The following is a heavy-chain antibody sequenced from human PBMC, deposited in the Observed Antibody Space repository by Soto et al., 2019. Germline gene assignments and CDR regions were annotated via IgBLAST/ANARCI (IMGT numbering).Heavy chain of an antibody. Sequence: PGGSLRLSCAASGFTFSSYGMHWVRQAPGKGLEWVAVISYDGSNKYYADSVKGRFTISRDNSKNTLYLQMNSLRAEDTAVYYWAKDAYSSSSYNYSFYYRDVGGTGTTVT. CDR3: AKDAYSSSSYNYSFYYRDV. J-gene: IGHJ6*03. CDR1: GFTFSSYG. V-gene: IGHV3-30*18. CDR2: ISYDGSNK. D-gene: IGHD6-6*01.